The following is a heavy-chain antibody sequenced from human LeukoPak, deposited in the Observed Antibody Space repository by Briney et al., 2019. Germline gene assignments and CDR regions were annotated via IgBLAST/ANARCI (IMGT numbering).Heavy chain of an antibody. J-gene: IGHJ4*02. CDR2: ISSSSSYI. D-gene: IGHD6-19*01. V-gene: IGHV3-21*01. CDR3: ARLVAGPPGNFDY. CDR1: GFTFSSYS. Sequence: GGSLRLSCAASGFTFSSYSMNWLRQAPGKGLELVSSISSSSSYIYYADSVKGRFTISRDNAKNSLYLQMNSLRAEDTAVYYCARLVAGPPGNFDYWGQGTLVTVSS.